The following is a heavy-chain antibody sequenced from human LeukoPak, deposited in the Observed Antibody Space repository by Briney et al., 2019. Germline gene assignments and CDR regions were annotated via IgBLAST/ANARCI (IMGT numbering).Heavy chain of an antibody. CDR1: GYTFSNFD. CDR2: MNPGSGDT. V-gene: IGHV1-8*02. CDR3: ARSRGGYYMDV. J-gene: IGHJ6*03. Sequence: GASVKVSCKASGYTFSNFDVNWVRHAPGQGLEWMAWMNPGSGDTGYEGKFQARLTMSSTTSITTAAMELSSLTSEDTAVFYCARSRGGYYMDVWGKGATVIVSS. D-gene: IGHD3-16*01.